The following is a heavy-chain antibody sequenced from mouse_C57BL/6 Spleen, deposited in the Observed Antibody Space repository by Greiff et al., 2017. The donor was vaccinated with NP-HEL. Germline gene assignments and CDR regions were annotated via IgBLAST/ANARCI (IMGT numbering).Heavy chain of an antibody. CDR1: GFNIKDYY. J-gene: IGHJ2*01. Sequence: EVPLQQSGAELVRPGASVKLSCTASGFNIKDYYMHWVKQRPEQGLEWIGRIDPEDGDTEYAPKFQGKATMTADTSSNTAYLQLSSLTSEDTAVYYCTLYYYGSSPDYWGQGTTLTVSS. D-gene: IGHD1-1*01. V-gene: IGHV14-1*01. CDR3: TLYYYGSSPDY. CDR2: IDPEDGDT.